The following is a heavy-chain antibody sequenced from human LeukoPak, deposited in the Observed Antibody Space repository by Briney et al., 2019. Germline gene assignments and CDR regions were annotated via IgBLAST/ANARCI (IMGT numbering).Heavy chain of an antibody. V-gene: IGHV3-53*01. J-gene: IGHJ3*02. Sequence: GGSLRLSCAASGFTVSSNYMSWVRQAPGKGLEWVSIIYSGGSTFYADSVKGRFTISRDNAKNSLYLQMNSLRAEDTAVYYCARENYYDSSGSMGDAFDIWGQGTMVTVSS. CDR1: GFTVSSNY. CDR3: ARENYYDSSGSMGDAFDI. D-gene: IGHD3-22*01. CDR2: IYSGGST.